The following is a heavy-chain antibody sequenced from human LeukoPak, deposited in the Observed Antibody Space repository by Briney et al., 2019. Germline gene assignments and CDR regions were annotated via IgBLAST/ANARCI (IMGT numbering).Heavy chain of an antibody. CDR1: GFTFSSYS. J-gene: IGHJ4*02. V-gene: IGHV3-21*01. Sequence: PGGSLRLSCAASGFTFSSYSMNWVRQAPGKGLGWVSSISSSSSYIYYADSVKGRFTISRDNAKNSLYLQMNSLRAEDTAVYYCARGGGVGAMNYWGQGTLVTVSS. CDR3: ARGGGVGAMNY. CDR2: ISSSSSYI. D-gene: IGHD1-26*01.